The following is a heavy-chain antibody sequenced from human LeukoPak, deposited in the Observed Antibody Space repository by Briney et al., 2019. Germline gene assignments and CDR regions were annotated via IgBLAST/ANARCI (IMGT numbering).Heavy chain of an antibody. J-gene: IGHJ4*02. Sequence: PGGSLRLSCAASGLTFSSYSMNWVRQAPGKGLEWVSYISSSSSTIYYADSVKGRFTISRDNAKNSLYLQMNSLRDEDTAVYYCARGYYYDSSGYYYGFDYWGQGTLVTVSS. CDR1: GLTFSSYS. CDR2: ISSSSSTI. CDR3: ARGYYYDSSGYYYGFDY. D-gene: IGHD3-22*01. V-gene: IGHV3-48*02.